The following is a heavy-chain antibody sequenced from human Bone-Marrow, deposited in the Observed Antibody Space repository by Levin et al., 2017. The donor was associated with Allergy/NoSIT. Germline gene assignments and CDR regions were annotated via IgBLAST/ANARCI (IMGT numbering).Heavy chain of an antibody. CDR1: GFTFSSYG. Sequence: GGSLRLSCAASGFTFSSYGMHWVRQAPGKGLEWVAVISYDGSNKYYADSVKGRFTISRDNSKNTLYLQMNSLRAEDTAVYYCANYPSDYDFWSGWYYYYGMDVWGQGTTVTVSS. CDR3: ANYPSDYDFWSGWYYYYGMDV. J-gene: IGHJ6*02. CDR2: ISYDGSNK. D-gene: IGHD3-3*01. V-gene: IGHV3-30*18.